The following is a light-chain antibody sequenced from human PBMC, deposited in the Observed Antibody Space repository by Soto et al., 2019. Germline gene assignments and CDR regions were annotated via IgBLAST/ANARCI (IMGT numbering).Light chain of an antibody. V-gene: IGKV3-15*01. Sequence: EIVMTQSPATLSVSPGERATLSCRASQSVSSNLAWYQQKPGQAPRLLIYGASTRAPGIPARFSGSGSGTGFTLTISRLQAEEFGILYCQQDNNWLGTFGQGTKVEIK. CDR1: QSVSSN. CDR3: QQDNNWLGT. J-gene: IGKJ1*01. CDR2: GAS.